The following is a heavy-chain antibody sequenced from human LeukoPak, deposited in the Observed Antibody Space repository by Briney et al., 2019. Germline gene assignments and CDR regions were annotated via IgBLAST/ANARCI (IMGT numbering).Heavy chain of an antibody. D-gene: IGHD4-11*01. J-gene: IGHJ4*02. CDR3: ARRVYSRVDY. CDR2: INHSGST. V-gene: IGHV4-34*01. CDR1: GGSFSGYY. Sequence: PSETLSLTCAVYGGSFSGYYWSWIRQPPGKGLEWIGEINHSGSTNYNLSLKSRVTISVDTSKNQFSLKLSSVTAADTAVYYCARRVYSRVDYWGQGTLVTVSS.